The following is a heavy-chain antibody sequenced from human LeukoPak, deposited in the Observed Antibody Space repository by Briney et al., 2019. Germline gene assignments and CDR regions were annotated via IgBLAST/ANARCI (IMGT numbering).Heavy chain of an antibody. J-gene: IGHJ6*03. CDR2: INHSGST. CDR3: ARGFYGSSPAIDAPTGAYYYYMDV. D-gene: IGHD3-10*01. V-gene: IGHV4-34*01. Sequence: PSETLSLTCAVYGGSFSGYYWSWIRQPPGKGLEWIGEINHSGSTNYNPSLKSRVTISVDTSKNQFPLKLSSVTAADTAVYYCARGFYGSSPAIDAPTGAYYYYMDVWGKGTTVTVSS. CDR1: GGSFSGYY.